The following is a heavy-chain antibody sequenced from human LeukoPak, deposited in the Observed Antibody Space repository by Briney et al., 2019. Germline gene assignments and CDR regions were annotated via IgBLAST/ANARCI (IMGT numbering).Heavy chain of an antibody. J-gene: IGHJ4*02. CDR2: IWYDGSNK. CDR3: ARDLGKAAAGRRPQMTPDY. D-gene: IGHD6-13*01. V-gene: IGHV3-33*01. Sequence: PGGSLRLSCAASGFTFSSYGMHWVRQAPGKGLECVAVIWYDGSNKYYADSVKGRFTISRDNSKNTLYLQMNSLRAEDTAVYYCARDLGKAAAGRRPQMTPDYWGQGTLVTVSS. CDR1: GFTFSSYG.